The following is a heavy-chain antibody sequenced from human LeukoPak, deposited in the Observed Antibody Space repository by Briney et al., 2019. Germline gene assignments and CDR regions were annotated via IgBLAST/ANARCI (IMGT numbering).Heavy chain of an antibody. J-gene: IGHJ3*02. Sequence: GSLRLSCAASGFTFSSYAMSWVRQAPGKGLEWVSAISGTGGSTYYADSVRGRFTISRDNSKNTLYLQMNSLRAADTAVYYCAKGSTRLLLGVFDMWGQGTMVTVSS. D-gene: IGHD2-2*01. CDR2: ISGTGGST. CDR3: AKGSTRLLLGVFDM. V-gene: IGHV3-23*01. CDR1: GFTFSSYA.